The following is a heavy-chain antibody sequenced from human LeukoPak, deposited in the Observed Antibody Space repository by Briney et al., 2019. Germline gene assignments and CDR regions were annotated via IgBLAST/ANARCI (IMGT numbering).Heavy chain of an antibody. D-gene: IGHD6-6*01. CDR3: ARAGDYSSSSDFDY. CDR1: GYTFTSYD. Sequence: VASVKVSCTASGYTFTSYDINWVRQATGQGRDWRGWMNPKSGNTGYAQTFQGRVTITRNTSISTAYMELSRLRSEETAVYYCARAGDYSSSSDFDYWGQGTMVTASS. V-gene: IGHV1-8*03. CDR2: MNPKSGNT. J-gene: IGHJ4*02.